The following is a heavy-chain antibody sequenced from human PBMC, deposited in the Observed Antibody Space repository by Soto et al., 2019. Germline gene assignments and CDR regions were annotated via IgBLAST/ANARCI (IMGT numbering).Heavy chain of an antibody. CDR1: GFTFDAYT. Sequence: GGSLRLSCAASGFTFDAYTMNWVRQAPGKGLEWISSITSRSIYIYQADSVKGRFAISRDNAKNSLYLQMNSLRAEDTAVYYCARGDYGSGMSYSDHYYYYMDVWGEGTTVTVSS. D-gene: IGHD3-10*01. V-gene: IGHV3-21*01. J-gene: IGHJ6*03. CDR2: ITSRSIYI. CDR3: ARGDYGSGMSYSDHYYYYMDV.